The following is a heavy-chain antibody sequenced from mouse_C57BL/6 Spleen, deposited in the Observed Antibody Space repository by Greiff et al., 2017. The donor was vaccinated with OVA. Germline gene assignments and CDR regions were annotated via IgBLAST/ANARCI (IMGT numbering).Heavy chain of an antibody. J-gene: IGHJ4*01. Sequence: EVQLVESGGGLVQPGGSLSLSCAASGFTFTDYYMSWVRQPPGKALEWLGFIRNKANGYTTEYSASVKGRFTISRDNSQSILYLQMNALRAEDSATYYCARSPTIVTNYYAMDYWGQGTSVTVSS. D-gene: IGHD2-5*01. CDR1: GFTFTDYY. CDR2: IRNKANGYTT. CDR3: ARSPTIVTNYYAMDY. V-gene: IGHV7-3*01.